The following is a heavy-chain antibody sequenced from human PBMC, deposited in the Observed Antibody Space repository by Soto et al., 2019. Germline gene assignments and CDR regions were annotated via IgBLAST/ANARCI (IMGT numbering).Heavy chain of an antibody. CDR2: MNPNSGNT. CDR1: GYTFTSYD. Sequence: XSVKASCKAAGYTFTSYDSHWVRQATGQGLEWMGWMNPNSGNTGYAQKFQGRVTMTRNTSISTAYMELSSLRSEDTAVYYCASRRGHYYYGMDVWGQGTTVTLSS. D-gene: IGHD3-10*01. V-gene: IGHV1-8*01. CDR3: ASRRGHYYYGMDV. J-gene: IGHJ6*02.